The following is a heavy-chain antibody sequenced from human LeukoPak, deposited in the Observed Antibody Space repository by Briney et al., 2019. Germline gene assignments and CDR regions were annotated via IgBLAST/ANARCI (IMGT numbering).Heavy chain of an antibody. CDR2: IYTSGST. D-gene: IGHD3-22*01. J-gene: IGHJ3*02. CDR3: ARVTGYYYDSGGYWSHDAFDI. CDR1: GDSISSDNYY. V-gene: IGHV4-61*02. Sequence: PSETLSLTCTVSGDSISSDNYYWSWIRQPAGKGLEWVGRIYTSGSTNYNPSLKSRVIISVETSKTQFSLRLSSVTVADTAVYYCARVTGYYYDSGGYWSHDAFDIWGRGTLVTVSS.